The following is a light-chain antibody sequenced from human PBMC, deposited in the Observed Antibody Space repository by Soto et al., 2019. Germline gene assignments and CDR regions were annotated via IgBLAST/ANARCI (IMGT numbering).Light chain of an antibody. J-gene: IGKJ4*01. CDR3: QQYNNWPLT. CDR2: GAS. Sequence: EIVMTQSPATLSVPPGERATLSCRASQSVSSNLAWYQQKLGQAPRLLIYGASTRATGIPARFSGSGSGTEFTLTISSLQPEDFAVYYCQQYNNWPLTFGGGTKVEIK. V-gene: IGKV3-15*01. CDR1: QSVSSN.